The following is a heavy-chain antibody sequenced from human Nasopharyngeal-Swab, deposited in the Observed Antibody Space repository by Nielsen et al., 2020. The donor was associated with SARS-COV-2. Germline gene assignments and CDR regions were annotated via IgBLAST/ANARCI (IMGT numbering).Heavy chain of an antibody. V-gene: IGHV3-23*01. J-gene: IGHJ4*02. CDR3: VKDYPELVGSSSIFDY. CDR2: INSPGGT. D-gene: IGHD3-10*01. Sequence: GGSLRLSCAASGFTFSRYAMSWVRQAPGKGLEWVSGINSPGGTYYRDSVRGRFTISKGNSQNALYLQMDSLRAEDTAIYYCVKDYPELVGSSSIFDYWGQGIQVTVSS. CDR1: GFTFSRYA.